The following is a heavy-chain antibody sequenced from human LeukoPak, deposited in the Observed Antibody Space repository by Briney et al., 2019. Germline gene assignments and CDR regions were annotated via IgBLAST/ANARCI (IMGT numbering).Heavy chain of an antibody. CDR3: ARRRWRQQLSHFDY. J-gene: IGHJ4*02. Sequence: PSETLSLTCTVSGGSISSSSYYWGWIRQPPGTGLEWIGSIYYSGSTYYNPSLKSRVTISVDTSKNQFSLKLSSVTAADTAVYYCARRRWRQQLSHFDYWGQGTLVTVSS. CDR2: IYYSGST. V-gene: IGHV4-39*01. D-gene: IGHD6-13*01. CDR1: GGSISSSSYY.